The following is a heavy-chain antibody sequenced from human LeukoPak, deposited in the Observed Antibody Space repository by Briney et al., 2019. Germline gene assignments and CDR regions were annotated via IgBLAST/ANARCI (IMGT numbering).Heavy chain of an antibody. J-gene: IGHJ3*02. CDR3: ARDAHYYDSSGYYAAFDI. D-gene: IGHD3-22*01. CDR1: GYTFTSYY. V-gene: IGHV1-46*01. CDR2: INPSGGST. Sequence: ASVKVSCKASGYTFTSYYMHWVRQAPGQGPEWMGIINPSGGSTSYAQKFQGRVTMTRDTSTSTVYMELSSLRSEDTAVYYCARDAHYYDSSGYYAAFDIWGQGTMVTVSS.